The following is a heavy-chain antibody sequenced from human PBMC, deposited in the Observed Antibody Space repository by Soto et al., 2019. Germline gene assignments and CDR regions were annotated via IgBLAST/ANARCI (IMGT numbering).Heavy chain of an antibody. D-gene: IGHD4-17*01. CDR2: IYWDDDK. J-gene: IGHJ5*02. Sequence: QITLKESGPTLVKPTQTLTLTCTFSGFSLSTSGVAVGWIRQPPGKALEWLALIYWDDDKRYSPSLKSRLTITKDTSKNQVVLTMTNMDPEDTATYYCAHYCYGDYEGNWFDPWGQGTLVTVSS. V-gene: IGHV2-5*02. CDR3: AHYCYGDYEGNWFDP. CDR1: GFSLSTSGVA.